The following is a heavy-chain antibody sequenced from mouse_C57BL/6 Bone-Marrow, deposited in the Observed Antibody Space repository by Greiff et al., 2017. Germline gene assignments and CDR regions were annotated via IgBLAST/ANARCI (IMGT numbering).Heavy chain of an antibody. Sequence: EVQLQQSGPELVKPGASVKISCKASGYTFTDYYMNWVKQSHGKSLEWIGDINTNNGGTSSNQKLKGKATLTVDKSSSTAYMELRSLTSEDSAVYYCAKGSWDGAWFAYWGQGTLVTVSA. D-gene: IGHD4-1*01. CDR3: AKGSWDGAWFAY. CDR2: INTNNGGT. V-gene: IGHV1-26*01. J-gene: IGHJ3*01. CDR1: GYTFTDYY.